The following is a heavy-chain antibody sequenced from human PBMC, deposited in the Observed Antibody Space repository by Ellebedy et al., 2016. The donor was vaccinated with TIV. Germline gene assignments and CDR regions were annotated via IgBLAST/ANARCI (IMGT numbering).Heavy chain of an antibody. Sequence: GGSLRLXCAASGFVFNSCAMHWVRQAPGKGLEWVAVISSDGSNKNYADSVKGRFTISSDNSKNTLYLQMNNLRTVDTAVYYCAKGVIGSSSGILDCWGQGTLVTVSS. CDR2: ISSDGSNK. CDR3: AKGVIGSSSGILDC. J-gene: IGHJ4*02. V-gene: IGHV3-30*18. D-gene: IGHD6-19*01. CDR1: GFVFNSCA.